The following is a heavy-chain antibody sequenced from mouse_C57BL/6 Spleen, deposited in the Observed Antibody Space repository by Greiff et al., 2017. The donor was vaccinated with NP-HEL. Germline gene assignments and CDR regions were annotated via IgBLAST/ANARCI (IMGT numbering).Heavy chain of an antibody. Sequence: EVKVVESGGGLVKPGGSLKLSCAASGFTFSDYGMHWVRQAPEKGLEWVAYISSGSSTIYYADTVKGRFTISRDNAKNTLFLQMTSLRSEDTAMYYCARGGPDGYFYAMDYWGQGTSVTVSS. D-gene: IGHD2-3*01. J-gene: IGHJ4*01. CDR3: ARGGPDGYFYAMDY. CDR1: GFTFSDYG. V-gene: IGHV5-17*01. CDR2: ISSGSSTI.